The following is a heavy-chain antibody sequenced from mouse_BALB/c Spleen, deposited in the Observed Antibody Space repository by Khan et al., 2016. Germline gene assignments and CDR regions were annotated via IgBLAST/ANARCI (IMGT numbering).Heavy chain of an antibody. CDR2: MNTYTGEP. CDR3: ARDCDCGGDWYFDG. D-gene: IGHD2-4*01. Sequence: QIQLVQSGPELKKPGETVKISCKASGYTFTNYGMNWVKQAPGKGLKWMGWMNTYTGEPTYADDFKGRFAFSLKTSARTAYLQINNLKNEDTATXFCARDCDCGGDWYFDGWGAGTPVTVSS. CDR1: GYTFTNYG. J-gene: IGHJ1*01. V-gene: IGHV9-3-1*01.